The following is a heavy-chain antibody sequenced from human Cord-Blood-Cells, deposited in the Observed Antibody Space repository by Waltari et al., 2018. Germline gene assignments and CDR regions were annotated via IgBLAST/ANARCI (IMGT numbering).Heavy chain of an antibody. D-gene: IGHD6-6*01. CDR3: ARVPAAARPKWFDP. Sequence: QVQLVQSGAEVKKPGSSVKVSCKASGGTFSSYAISWVRQAPGQGLEWMGGIIPILGTENYAQKFQGRVTITADESTSTAYMELSSLRSEDTAVYYCARVPAAARPKWFDPWGQGTLVTVSS. J-gene: IGHJ5*02. CDR2: IIPILGTE. V-gene: IGHV1-69*01. CDR1: GGTFSSYA.